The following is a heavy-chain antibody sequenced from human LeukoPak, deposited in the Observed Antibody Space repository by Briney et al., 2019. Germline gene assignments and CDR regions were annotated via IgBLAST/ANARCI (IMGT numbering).Heavy chain of an antibody. CDR1: GFTFSSHA. V-gene: IGHV3-30-3*01. Sequence: PGGSLRLSCAASGFTFSSHAMHWVRQAPGKGLEWVAVISYDGSNKYYADSVKGRFTISRDNSKNTLYLQMNSLRAEDTAVYYCARDQVMAVAGEFDYWGQGTLVTVSS. D-gene: IGHD6-19*01. CDR2: ISYDGSNK. CDR3: ARDQVMAVAGEFDY. J-gene: IGHJ4*02.